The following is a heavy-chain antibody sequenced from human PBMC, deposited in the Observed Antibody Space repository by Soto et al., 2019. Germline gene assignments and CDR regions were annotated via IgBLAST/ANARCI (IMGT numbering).Heavy chain of an antibody. V-gene: IGHV3-33*01. CDR2: MWYDGSNK. D-gene: IGHD2-2*01. CDR3: ARGALDVVVPGYYYYYYMDV. J-gene: IGHJ6*03. Sequence: PGGSLRLSCAASGFTFSSYGMHWVRQAPGKGLEWVAVMWYDGSNKYYADSVKGRFTISRDNSKNTLYLQMNSLRAEDTAVYYCARGALDVVVPGYYYYYYMDVWGKGTTVTVSS. CDR1: GFTFSSYG.